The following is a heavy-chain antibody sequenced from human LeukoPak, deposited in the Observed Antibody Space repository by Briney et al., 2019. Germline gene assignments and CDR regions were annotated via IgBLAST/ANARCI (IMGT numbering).Heavy chain of an antibody. Sequence: GGSLRLSCAASGFTFSSYWMSWVRQAPGKGLEWVANIKQDGSEEYYADSVKGRFTISRDNSKNTLHLQMNSLRAEDTAVYYCAKGNSIAARSYFDYWGQGTLVTVSS. CDR3: AKGNSIAARSYFDY. D-gene: IGHD6-6*01. J-gene: IGHJ4*02. CDR2: IKQDGSEE. V-gene: IGHV3-7*01. CDR1: GFTFSSYW.